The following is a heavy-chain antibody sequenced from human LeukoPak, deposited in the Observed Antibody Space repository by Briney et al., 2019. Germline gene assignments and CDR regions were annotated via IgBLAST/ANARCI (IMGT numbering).Heavy chain of an antibody. CDR2: INPNSGGT. J-gene: IGHJ4*02. Sequence: GASVKVSCKASGYTFTGYYMHWVRQAPGQGLEWMGWINPNSGGTNYAQKFQGRVTMTRDTSISTAYMELSRLRYDDTAVYYCARVPKATPGHFDYWGQGTLVTVSS. V-gene: IGHV1-2*02. CDR1: GYTFTGYY. CDR3: ARVPKATPGHFDY.